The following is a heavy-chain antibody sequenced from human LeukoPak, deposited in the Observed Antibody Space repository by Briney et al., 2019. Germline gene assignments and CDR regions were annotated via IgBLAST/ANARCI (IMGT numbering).Heavy chain of an antibody. CDR2: INSDGSST. J-gene: IGHJ5*02. D-gene: IGHD2-2*01. CDR3: ARVRVVPAAMWFDP. CDR1: GFTFSSYW. Sequence: GGSLRLSCAASGFTFSSYWMHWVRQAPGKGLVWVSRINSDGSSTSYADSVKGRFTISRDNSKNTLYLQMNSLRAEDTAVYYCARVRVVPAAMWFDPWGQGTLVTVSS. V-gene: IGHV3-74*01.